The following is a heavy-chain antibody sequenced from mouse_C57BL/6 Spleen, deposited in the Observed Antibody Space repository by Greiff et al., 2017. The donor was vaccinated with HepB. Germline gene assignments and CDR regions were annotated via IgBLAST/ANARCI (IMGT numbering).Heavy chain of an antibody. J-gene: IGHJ1*03. CDR2: IRCKSDNYAT. CDR1: GFTFSNYW. CDR3: TEEGSHDV. V-gene: IGHV6-3*01. Sequence: EVKLMESGGGLVQPGGSMKLSCVASGFTFSNYWMNWVRQSPEKGLEWVAQIRCKSDNYATHYAESVKGTFTISRDDSKSSVYLQMNTLRAEDTGIYYCTEEGSHDVWGTGTTVTVSS.